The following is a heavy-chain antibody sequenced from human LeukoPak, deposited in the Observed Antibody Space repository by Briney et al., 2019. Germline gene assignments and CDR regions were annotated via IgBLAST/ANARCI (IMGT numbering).Heavy chain of an antibody. CDR1: GYSFTSNW. CDR3: ARQAGYNWNYETYYYYYMDV. D-gene: IGHD1-7*01. CDR2: IYPVVSDT. J-gene: IGHJ6*03. V-gene: IGHV5-51*01. Sequence: GESLKISFQASGYSFTSNWIGWVRQIPGKGLKWMGIIYPVVSDTRYSPSFQRQVTISADKSISTAYLQWSSLKASDTAMYYCARQAGYNWNYETYYYYYMDVWGKGTTVTVSS.